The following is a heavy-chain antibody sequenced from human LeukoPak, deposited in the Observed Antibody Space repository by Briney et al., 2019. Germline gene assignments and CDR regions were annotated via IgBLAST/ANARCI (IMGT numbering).Heavy chain of an antibody. Sequence: PGGSLRLSCTASGFTFSNYAVSWVRQAPGKGLEWVSGISGSSDTTYYADAVKGRFTISRGNSKNTLYLHMSSLRAEDTAVYYCAKSGTFFLYYFDYWGQGTLVTVSS. CDR2: ISGSSDTT. D-gene: IGHD1-26*01. CDR3: AKSGTFFLYYFDY. V-gene: IGHV3-23*01. CDR1: GFTFSNYA. J-gene: IGHJ4*02.